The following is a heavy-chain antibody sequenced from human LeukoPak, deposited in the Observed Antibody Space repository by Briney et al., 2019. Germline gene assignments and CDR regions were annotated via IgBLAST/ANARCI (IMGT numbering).Heavy chain of an antibody. CDR1: GGSFSGYY. D-gene: IGHD5-12*01. Sequence: SETLSLTCAVYGGSFSGYYWSWIRQPPGKGLEWIGEINHSGSSNYNPSLKSRVTISVDTSKNQFSLKLSSVTAADTAVYHCARVGSGYAGGQGTLVTVSS. J-gene: IGHJ4*02. V-gene: IGHV4-34*01. CDR3: ARVGSGYA. CDR2: INHSGSS.